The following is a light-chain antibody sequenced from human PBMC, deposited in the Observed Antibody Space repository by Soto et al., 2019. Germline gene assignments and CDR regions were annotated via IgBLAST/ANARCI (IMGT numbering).Light chain of an antibody. V-gene: IGLV2-8*01. CDR1: SSDVGGYNY. CDR2: EVN. Sequence: LTQPPSASGSPGQSVAISCTGTSSDVGGYNYVSWYQQHPGKAPKLMVYEVNKRPSGVPDRFSGSKSGNTASLTVSGPQAEDEADYYCSSYAGSSNVFGTGTKVTVL. CDR3: SSYAGSSNV. J-gene: IGLJ1*01.